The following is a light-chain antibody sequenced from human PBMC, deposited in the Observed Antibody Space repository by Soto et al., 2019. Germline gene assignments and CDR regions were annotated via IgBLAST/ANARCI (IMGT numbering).Light chain of an antibody. CDR3: SSYAGSRYV. Sequence: QPVLTQPPSASGSPGQSVTISCTGTSSHVGVYNYVSWYQQHPGKAPKLLIYEVVKRPSGVPDRFSGSKSGNTASLTVSGLQPEDEADYYCSSYAGSRYVFGTGTKVTVL. CDR1: SSHVGVYNY. V-gene: IGLV2-8*01. J-gene: IGLJ1*01. CDR2: EVV.